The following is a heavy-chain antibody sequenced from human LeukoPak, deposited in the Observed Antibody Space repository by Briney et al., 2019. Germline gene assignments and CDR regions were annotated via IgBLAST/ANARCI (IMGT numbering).Heavy chain of an antibody. Sequence: SETLSLTCTVSGGSISSSSYYWGWIRQPPGKGLEWIGSIYYSGSTYYNPSLKSRVTISVDTSKNQFSLKLSSVTAADTAVYYCARQGRAQGYWGRGTLVTVSS. V-gene: IGHV4-39*01. J-gene: IGHJ4*02. CDR3: ARQGRAQGY. CDR1: GGSISSSSYY. CDR2: IYYSGST.